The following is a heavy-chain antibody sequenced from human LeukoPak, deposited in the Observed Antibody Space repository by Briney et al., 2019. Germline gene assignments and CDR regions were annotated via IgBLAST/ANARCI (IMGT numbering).Heavy chain of an antibody. V-gene: IGHV1-2*02. J-gene: IGHJ4*02. CDR3: ASVTYSHFSPVDY. CDR1: GYTFTAHY. CDR2: IHPNSGGT. D-gene: IGHD2-15*01. Sequence: ASVKVSCKASGYTFTAHYMHWVRQAPGQGLEWMGWIHPNSGGTNYAQKFQGRVTMTRDTSISTAYMELSRLTSDDTAVYFCASVTYSHFSPVDYWGQGTLVTVSS.